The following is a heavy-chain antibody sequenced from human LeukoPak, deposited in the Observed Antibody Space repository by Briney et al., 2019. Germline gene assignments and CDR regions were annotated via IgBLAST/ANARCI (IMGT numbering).Heavy chain of an antibody. D-gene: IGHD6-13*01. V-gene: IGHV1-2*02. J-gene: IGHJ4*02. Sequence: ASVKVSCKASGYTFTGYYIHWVRQAPGQGLEWMGWINPNSGGTNYAQKFQGRVTMTRDTSISTAYMELSRLTPDDTAVYYCARDYSSSWYGTRDWGQGTLVTVSS. CDR2: INPNSGGT. CDR1: GYTFTGYY. CDR3: ARDYSSSWYGTRD.